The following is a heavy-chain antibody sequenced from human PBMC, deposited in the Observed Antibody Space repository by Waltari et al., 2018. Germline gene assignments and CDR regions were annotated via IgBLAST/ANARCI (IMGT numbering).Heavy chain of an antibody. J-gene: IGHJ4*02. V-gene: IGHV3-7*01. CDR2: IKQDGSEK. Sequence: EVQLVESGGGLAQPGGSLRLSCAASGLSFSNYWMTWVRQASGKGPDWVGNIKQDGSEKYYMDSVKGRFTISRDNAKNSLYLQMNNLRVEDTAVYYCTRGGRDSSWYWRDWGQGTLVTVSS. CDR3: TRGGRDSSWYWRD. CDR1: GLSFSNYW. D-gene: IGHD6-13*01.